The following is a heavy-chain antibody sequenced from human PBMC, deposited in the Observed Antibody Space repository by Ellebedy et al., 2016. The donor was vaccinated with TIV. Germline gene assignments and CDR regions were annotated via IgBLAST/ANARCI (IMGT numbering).Heavy chain of an antibody. CDR3: ARSRIVGATGYFDY. J-gene: IGHJ4*02. V-gene: IGHV4-39*01. Sequence: SETLSLTXTVSGGSISSYYWSWIRQPPGKGLEWIGSIYYSGSTYYNPSLKSRVTISVDTSKNQFSLKLSSVTAADTAVYYCARSRIVGATGYFDYWGQGTLVTVSS. D-gene: IGHD1-26*01. CDR1: GGSISSYY. CDR2: IYYSGST.